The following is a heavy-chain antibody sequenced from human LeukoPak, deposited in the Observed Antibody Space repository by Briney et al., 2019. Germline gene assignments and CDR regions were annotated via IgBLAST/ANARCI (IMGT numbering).Heavy chain of an antibody. CDR1: GYTFTSYG. Sequence: EASVKVSCKASGYTFTSYGISWVRQAPGQGLEWMGWISAYNGNTTYAQKLQGRVTMTTDTSTSTAYMELRSLRSDDTAVYYCARGAAIVGATKGGDYWGQGTLVTVSS. D-gene: IGHD1-26*01. V-gene: IGHV1-18*01. J-gene: IGHJ4*02. CDR2: ISAYNGNT. CDR3: ARGAAIVGATKGGDY.